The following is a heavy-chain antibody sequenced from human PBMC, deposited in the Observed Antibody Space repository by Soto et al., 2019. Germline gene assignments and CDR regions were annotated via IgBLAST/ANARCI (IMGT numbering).Heavy chain of an antibody. Sequence: QVQLVQSGAEVKKPGSSVKVSCKASGGSFSNYAFIWVRQAPGQGLEWMGGIIPIFDTADYPQKFQGRVTITVDESTSTVYMELSSLTSEDTAVYYCARGVGWPYFDYWGQGTLVTVSS. CDR1: GGSFSNYA. CDR3: ARGVGWPYFDY. D-gene: IGHD6-19*01. V-gene: IGHV1-69*12. J-gene: IGHJ4*02. CDR2: IIPIFDTA.